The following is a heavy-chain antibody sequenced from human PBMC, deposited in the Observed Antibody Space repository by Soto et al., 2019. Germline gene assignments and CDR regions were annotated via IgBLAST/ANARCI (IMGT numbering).Heavy chain of an antibody. CDR3: LTLGDGY. J-gene: IGHJ4*02. D-gene: IGHD3-10*01. CDR2: IKSKTDGETT. V-gene: IGHV3-15*07. Sequence: EMQLVESGGALEKPGGSLRLSCAASGFGFSYAWMDWVRQAPGTGLEWVGRIKSKTDGETTNYAAAVKGRFAISRDDSKNTLYLQMNSLRAEDTAMYHCLTLGDGYWGQGTLVTVSS. CDR1: GFGFSYAW.